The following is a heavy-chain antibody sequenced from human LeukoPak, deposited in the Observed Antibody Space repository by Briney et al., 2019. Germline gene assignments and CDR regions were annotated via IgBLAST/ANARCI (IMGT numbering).Heavy chain of an antibody. V-gene: IGHV4-34*01. D-gene: IGHD4-11*01. CDR1: GGSFSGYY. J-gene: IGHJ4*02. Sequence: SETLSLTCAVYGGSFSGYYWGWIRQPPGKGLEWIGEINHSGSTNYNPSLKSRVTISVDTSKNQFSLKLSSVTAADTAVYYCARRLSFYSNSLGYWGQGTLVTVSS. CDR3: ARRLSFYSNSLGY. CDR2: INHSGST.